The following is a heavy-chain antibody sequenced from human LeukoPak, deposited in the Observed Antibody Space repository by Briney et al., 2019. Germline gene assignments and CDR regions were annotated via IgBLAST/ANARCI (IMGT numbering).Heavy chain of an antibody. D-gene: IGHD3-10*01. V-gene: IGHV4-59*08. J-gene: IGHJ4*02. CDR3: ARRRWGEPYYFDY. CDR1: GGSISSYY. CDR2: IYYSGST. Sequence: SETLSLTCTVSGGSISSYYWSWIRQPPGKGLGWIGYIYYSGSTNYNPSLKSRVTISVDTSKNQFSLKLSSVTAADTAVYYCARRRWGEPYYFDYWGQGTLVTVSS.